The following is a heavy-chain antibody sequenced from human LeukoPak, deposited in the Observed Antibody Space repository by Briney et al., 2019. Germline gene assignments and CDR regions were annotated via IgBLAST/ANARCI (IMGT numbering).Heavy chain of an antibody. Sequence: WASVKVSCKASGYTFTSYGISWVRQAPGQGLEWMGRINPNSGDTNYAQKFQGRVTMTRDTSISTAYMELSRLRSDDTAVYYCARDYCSSTSCLFDYWGQGTLVTVSS. J-gene: IGHJ4*02. CDR1: GYTFTSYG. V-gene: IGHV1-2*06. CDR2: INPNSGDT. D-gene: IGHD2-2*01. CDR3: ARDYCSSTSCLFDY.